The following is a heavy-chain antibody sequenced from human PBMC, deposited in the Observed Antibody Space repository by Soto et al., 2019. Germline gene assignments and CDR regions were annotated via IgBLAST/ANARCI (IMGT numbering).Heavy chain of an antibody. CDR3: ARGDGDVVVVAAKGDY. Sequence: QVQLVQSGAEVKKPGASVKVSCKASGYTFTSYDINWVRQATGQGLEWMGWMNPNSGNTGYAQKFQGRVTMTRNTSISTADIELRSPRSEDTAVYYCARGDGDVVVVAAKGDYWGQGTLVTVSS. V-gene: IGHV1-8*01. CDR2: MNPNSGNT. D-gene: IGHD2-15*01. CDR1: GYTFTSYD. J-gene: IGHJ4*02.